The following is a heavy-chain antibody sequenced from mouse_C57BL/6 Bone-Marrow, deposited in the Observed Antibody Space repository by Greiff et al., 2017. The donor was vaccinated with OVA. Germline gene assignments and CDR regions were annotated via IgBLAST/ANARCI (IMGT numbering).Heavy chain of an antibody. D-gene: IGHD1-1*01. J-gene: IGHJ4*01. Sequence: VQLQQPGAELVKPGASVKLSCKASGYTFTSYWMHWVKQRPGRGLEWIGRIDPNSGGTKYNEKFKSKATLTVDKPSSTAYMQLSSLTSEDSAVYYCARRAITTVVSPYAMDYWGQGTSVTVSS. CDR1: GYTFTSYW. CDR3: ARRAITTVVSPYAMDY. CDR2: IDPNSGGT. V-gene: IGHV1-72*01.